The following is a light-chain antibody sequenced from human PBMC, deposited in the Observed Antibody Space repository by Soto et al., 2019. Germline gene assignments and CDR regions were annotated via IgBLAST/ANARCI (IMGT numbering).Light chain of an antibody. CDR3: QQRSNWPLS. CDR1: QSVSSY. V-gene: IGKV3-11*01. J-gene: IGKJ4*01. Sequence: EIVLTQSPATLSLSPGERATLSCRASQSVSSYFAWYQQKPGQAPRLLIYDASNRATGIPARFSGSGSGTDFTLTISSLAPEDFAVYYCQQRSNWPLSFGGGTKVEIK. CDR2: DAS.